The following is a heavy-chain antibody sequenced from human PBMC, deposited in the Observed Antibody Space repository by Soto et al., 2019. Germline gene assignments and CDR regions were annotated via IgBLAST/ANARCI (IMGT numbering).Heavy chain of an antibody. CDR1: GFTFSSYS. CDR3: ARDCGLYMDV. J-gene: IGHJ6*03. Sequence: PGGSLRLSCAASGFTFSSYSMNWVRQAPGKGLEWVSYISSSSTIYYADSVKGRFTISRDNAKNSLYLQMNSLRAEDTAVYYCARDCGLYMDVWGKGTTVTVSS. D-gene: IGHD2-21*01. V-gene: IGHV3-48*01. CDR2: ISSSSTI.